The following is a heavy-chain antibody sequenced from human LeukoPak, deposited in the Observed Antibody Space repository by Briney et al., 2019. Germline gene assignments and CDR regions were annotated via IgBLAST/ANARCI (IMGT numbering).Heavy chain of an antibody. CDR2: IYYSGST. D-gene: IGHD2-15*01. V-gene: IGHV4-31*03. CDR3: ARERRGVYCSGGSCYSRAFDI. CDR1: GGSISSGGYY. Sequence: PSETLSLNCTVSGGSISSGGYYWSWIRQHPGKGLEWIGYIYYSGSTYYNPSLKSRVTISVDTSKNQFSLKLSSVTAADTAVYYCARERRGVYCSGGSCYSRAFDIWGQGTMVTVSS. J-gene: IGHJ3*02.